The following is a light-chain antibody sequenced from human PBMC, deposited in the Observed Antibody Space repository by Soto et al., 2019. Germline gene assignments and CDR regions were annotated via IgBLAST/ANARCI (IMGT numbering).Light chain of an antibody. V-gene: IGLV2-14*03. J-gene: IGLJ1*01. Sequence: QYALTQPASVSGSPGQSITISCTGTSSDVGAYNFVSWHQQHPGKAPKLMIYNVYDRPSGISYRCSGSKSGNTASLTISGLQGEDEADYYCSAYTVSRTYVFGTGTKLTVL. CDR2: NVY. CDR3: SAYTVSRTYV. CDR1: SSDVGAYNF.